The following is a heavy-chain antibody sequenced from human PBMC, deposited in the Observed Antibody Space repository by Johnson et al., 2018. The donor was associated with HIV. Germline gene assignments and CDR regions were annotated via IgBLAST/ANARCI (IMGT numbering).Heavy chain of an antibody. CDR2: ISYDGSNN. CDR3: ARGPVFDI. J-gene: IGHJ3*02. Sequence: VQLVESGGGVVPPGRSLRLSCAASGFTFSDYAMHWVRQAPGKGLEWVAVISYDGSNNYYADSVKGRFTISRDNSKNTLYLQMNSLRAEDTAVYYCARGPVFDIWGQGTMVTVSS. V-gene: IGHV3-30*04. CDR1: GFTFSDYA.